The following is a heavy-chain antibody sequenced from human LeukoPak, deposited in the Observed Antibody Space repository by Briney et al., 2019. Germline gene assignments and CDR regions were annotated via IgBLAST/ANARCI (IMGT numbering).Heavy chain of an antibody. V-gene: IGHV1-2*02. D-gene: IGHD3-16*01. J-gene: IGHJ4*02. Sequence: GSVRVSCKTSGYTFTYCLMHWVRQAPGQGLEWMGWIDPKSGATNYAQKFQGRVTMTSDTSINTVYMELTTLRSDDRAIYYCATLGGHSLAAQNGYWGQGTLVTVSS. CDR2: IDPKSGAT. CDR3: ATLGGHSLAAQNGY. CDR1: GYTFTYCL.